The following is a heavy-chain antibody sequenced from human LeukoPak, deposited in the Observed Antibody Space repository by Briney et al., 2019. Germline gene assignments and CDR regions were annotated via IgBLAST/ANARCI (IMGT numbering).Heavy chain of an antibody. CDR3: ARALSSSWSYYYYYMDV. CDR2: ISAYNGNT. Sequence: ASVKVSCKASGGTFSSYAISWVRQAPGQGLEWMGWISAYNGNTNYAQKLQGRVTMTTDTSTSTAYMELRSLRSDDTAVYYCARALSSSWSYYYYYMDVWGKGTTVTVSS. D-gene: IGHD6-13*01. V-gene: IGHV1-18*01. CDR1: GGTFSSYA. J-gene: IGHJ6*03.